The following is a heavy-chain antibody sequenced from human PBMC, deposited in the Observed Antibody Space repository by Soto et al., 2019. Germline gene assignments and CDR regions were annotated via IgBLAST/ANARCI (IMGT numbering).Heavy chain of an antibody. V-gene: IGHV3-48*03. J-gene: IGHJ6*02. CDR1: GFTVSNSE. CDR2: INEDGTT. CDR3: SRDKGERVAYGMDV. Sequence: EVQLVESGGGLVQPGGSLRLSCTASGFTVSNSEMNWARQAPGKGLEWVSYINEDGTTFYADSVKGRFTISRDSAENSLFLQMNSLRGDDTAVYYCSRDKGERVAYGMDVWGQGTTVTVSS. D-gene: IGHD3-16*01.